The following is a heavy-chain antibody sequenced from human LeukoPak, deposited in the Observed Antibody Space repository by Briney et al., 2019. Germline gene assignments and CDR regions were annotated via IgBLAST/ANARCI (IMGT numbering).Heavy chain of an antibody. Sequence: PSETLSLTCTVSGYSISSGYYWGWIRQPPGKGLEWVGYIYYSGSTNYNPSLKSRVTISVDTSKNQFSLNLTSVTVADTAVYYCARSDYYYYGMDVWGQGTTVTVSS. CDR1: GYSISSGYY. V-gene: IGHV4-38-2*02. CDR3: ARSDYYYYGMDV. J-gene: IGHJ6*02. CDR2: IYYSGST.